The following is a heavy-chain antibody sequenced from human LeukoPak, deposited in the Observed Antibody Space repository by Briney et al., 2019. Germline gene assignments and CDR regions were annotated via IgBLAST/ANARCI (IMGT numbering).Heavy chain of an antibody. V-gene: IGHV1-46*01. CDR2: INPSGGST. D-gene: IGHD3-3*01. J-gene: IGHJ4*02. CDR1: GYTFTSYA. Sequence: ASVKVSCKASGYTFTSYAMNWVRQAPGQGLEWMGIINPSGGSTSYAQKFQGRVTMTRDMSTSTVYMELSSLRSEDTAVYYCARDGVVGLGDYWGQGTLVTVSS. CDR3: ARDGVVGLGDY.